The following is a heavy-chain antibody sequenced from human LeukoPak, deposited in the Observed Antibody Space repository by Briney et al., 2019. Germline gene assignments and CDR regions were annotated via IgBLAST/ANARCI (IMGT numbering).Heavy chain of an antibody. D-gene: IGHD6-13*01. CDR1: GFTFNSYE. Sequence: GGSLRLSCAASGFTFNSYEMNWVRQAPGKGLEWVSYISGSGGTMHYADSLKGRFTISRDNAKNSLYLQMNSLRAEDTAVYYCATEAAGWGQGTLVTVSS. V-gene: IGHV3-48*03. CDR3: ATEAAG. CDR2: ISGSGGTM. J-gene: IGHJ4*02.